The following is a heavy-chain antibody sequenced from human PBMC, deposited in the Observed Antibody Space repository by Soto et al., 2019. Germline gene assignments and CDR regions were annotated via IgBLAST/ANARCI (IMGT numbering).Heavy chain of an antibody. CDR3: ERVPTYYGSGRYYYYGMDV. D-gene: IGHD3-10*01. CDR1: GGSISSYY. CDR2: IYYSGST. Sequence: ETLSLTCPVSGGSISSYYWSWIRQPPGKGLEWIGYIYYSGSTNYNPSLKSRVTISVDTSKNQFSLKLSSVTAADTAVYYCERVPTYYGSGRYYYYGMDVWGQGTTVTVYS. V-gene: IGHV4-59*01. J-gene: IGHJ6*02.